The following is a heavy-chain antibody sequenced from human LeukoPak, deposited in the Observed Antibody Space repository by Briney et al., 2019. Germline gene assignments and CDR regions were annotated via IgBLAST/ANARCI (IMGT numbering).Heavy chain of an antibody. D-gene: IGHD3-9*01. V-gene: IGHV4-39*07. CDR3: AREDDVLADNAFDI. J-gene: IGHJ3*02. CDR2: IYYTGST. Sequence: SETLSLTCAVSGGPISSRSCYWGCIRQPPGKGLEWIGSIYYTGSTYHNPSLKSRVTMSVDTSMNQFSLNLNSVTAADTAVYYCAREDDVLADNAFDIWGQGTMVTVSS. CDR1: GGPISSRSCY.